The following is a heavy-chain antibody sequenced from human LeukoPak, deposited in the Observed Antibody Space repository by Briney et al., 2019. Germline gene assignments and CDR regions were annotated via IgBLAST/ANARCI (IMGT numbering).Heavy chain of an antibody. J-gene: IGHJ4*02. D-gene: IGHD5-12*01. CDR2: ISGSGDST. V-gene: IGHV3-23*01. CDR3: AKDAGYSGYDRSDY. Sequence: GGSLRLSCAASGFTFNSYWMSWVRQAPGKGLEWVSSISGSGDSTYYADSVKGRFTISRDNSKNTLYLQMNSLRAEDTAVYYCAKDAGYSGYDRSDYWGQGTLVTVSS. CDR1: GFTFNSYW.